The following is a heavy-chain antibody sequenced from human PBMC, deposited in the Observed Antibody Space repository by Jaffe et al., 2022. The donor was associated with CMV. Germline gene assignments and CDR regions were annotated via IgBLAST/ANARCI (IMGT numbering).Heavy chain of an antibody. J-gene: IGHJ4*02. Sequence: EVQLVESGGGLVQPGRSLRLSCAASGFTFDDYAMHWIRQAPGKGLEWVSGISWNRGSIDYADSVKGRFTISRDNAKNSLYLQMNSLRAEDTALYYCTRGTGTFDYWGRGTLVTVSS. CDR1: GFTFDDYA. CDR3: TRGTGTFDY. V-gene: IGHV3-9*01. CDR2: ISWNRGSI. D-gene: IGHD1-1*01.